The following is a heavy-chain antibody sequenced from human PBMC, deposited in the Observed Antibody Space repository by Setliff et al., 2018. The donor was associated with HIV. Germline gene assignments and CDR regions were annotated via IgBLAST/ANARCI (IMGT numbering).Heavy chain of an antibody. V-gene: IGHV4-38-2*01. J-gene: IGHJ4*02. CDR2: IYHSGST. D-gene: IGHD5-12*01. CDR3: ARVGPRRDGYNFYLIDY. CDR1: GYSLSSDYY. Sequence: PSETLSLTCAVSGYSLSSDYYWGWIRQPPGKGLEWIASIYHSGSTYYNPSLKSRVIISVDTSKNQFSLKLSSVTAADTAVYYCARVGPRRDGYNFYLIDYWGQGTLVTVSS.